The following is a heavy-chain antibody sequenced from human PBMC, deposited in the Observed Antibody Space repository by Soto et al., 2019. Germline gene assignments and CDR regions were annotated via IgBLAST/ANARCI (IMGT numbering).Heavy chain of an antibody. CDR1: GYTFTGYY. D-gene: IGHD3-10*01. CDR2: INPNSGGT. V-gene: IGHV1-2*02. J-gene: IGHJ4*02. Sequence: ASVKVSCKASGYTFTGYYMHWVRQAPGQGLEWMGWINPNSGGTNYAQKFQGRVTMTRDTSISTAYMELSRLRSDDTAVYYCARGQYYGSGSYYFDYSGQGTLVTVSS. CDR3: ARGQYYGSGSYYFDY.